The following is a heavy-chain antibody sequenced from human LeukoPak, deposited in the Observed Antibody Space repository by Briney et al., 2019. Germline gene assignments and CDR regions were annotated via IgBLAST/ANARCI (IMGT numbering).Heavy chain of an antibody. CDR1: GFTVSSNY. CDR2: IYSGGNT. V-gene: IGHV3-53*01. J-gene: IGHJ4*02. D-gene: IGHD5-12*01. Sequence: GGSLRLSCAASGFTVSSNYMSWVRQAPGKGLEWVSVIYSGGNTYYADSVKGRFTISRDNSKNTLYLQMNSLRAENTAVYYCAKSTVATDAWDYWGQGTLVTVSS. CDR3: AKSTVATDAWDY.